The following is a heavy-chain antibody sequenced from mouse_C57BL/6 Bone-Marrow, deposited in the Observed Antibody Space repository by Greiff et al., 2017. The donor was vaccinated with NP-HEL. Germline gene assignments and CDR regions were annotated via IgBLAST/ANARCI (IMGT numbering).Heavy chain of an antibody. V-gene: IGHV1-61*01. CDR3: AKGGGYNSDAWFAY. Sequence: QVQLQQPGAELVRPGSSVKLSCKASGYTFTSYWMDWVKQRPGQGLEWIGNIYPSDSETHYNQKFKDKATLTVDKSSSTAYMQLSSLTSEDSAVYYGAKGGGYNSDAWFAYWGQGTLVTVSA. D-gene: IGHD1-3*01. CDR1: GYTFTSYW. J-gene: IGHJ3*01. CDR2: IYPSDSET.